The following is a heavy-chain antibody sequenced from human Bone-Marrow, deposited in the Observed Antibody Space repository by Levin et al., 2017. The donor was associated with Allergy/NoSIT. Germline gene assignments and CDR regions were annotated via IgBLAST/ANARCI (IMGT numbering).Heavy chain of an antibody. CDR3: ARDATEGGWYGNNYLDP. CDR2: MSGSGVTT. CDR1: GFSFTNYG. D-gene: IGHD6-19*01. V-gene: IGHV3-23*01. J-gene: IGHJ5*02. Sequence: GASVKVSCAASGFSFTNYGMHWVRQAPGKGLEWVSAMSGSGVTTSYADSVKGRFTISRDSSNYYLHMNSLTAEDTAVYYCARDATEGGWYGNNYLDPWGQGTLVTVSS.